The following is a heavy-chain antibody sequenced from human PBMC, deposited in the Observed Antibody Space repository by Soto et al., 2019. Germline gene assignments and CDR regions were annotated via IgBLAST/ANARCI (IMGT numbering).Heavy chain of an antibody. J-gene: IGHJ6*02. CDR3: VKDGSSGWPYYYGLDV. CDR1: GFTFSSYA. CDR2: ISYDGSNK. Sequence: PGGSLRLSCAAAGFTFSSYAMRWVRQAPGKGLEWVAVISYDGSNKYYADSVKGRFTISRDNSKNTLYLQMSSLRAEDTAVYYCVKDGSSGWPYYYGLDVWGQGTTVTVSS. D-gene: IGHD6-19*01. V-gene: IGHV3-30-3*01.